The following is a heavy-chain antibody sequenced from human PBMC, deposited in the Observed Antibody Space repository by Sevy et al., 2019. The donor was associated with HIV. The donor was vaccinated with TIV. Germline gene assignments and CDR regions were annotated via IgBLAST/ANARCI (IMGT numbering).Heavy chain of an antibody. J-gene: IGHJ4*02. V-gene: IGHV1-24*01. CDR2: FDPEDGDPEDGET. CDR1: GYTLTKLS. Sequence: ASVKVSCTVSGYTLTKLSMHWVRQAPGKGPEWLGTFDPEDGDPEDGETVYGQKFQDRVIMTDDISTDTAYMELSSLTSEDTAVYYCATTKDYYDSSGYPFDDWGQGTLVTVSS. CDR3: ATTKDYYDSSGYPFDD. D-gene: IGHD3-22*01.